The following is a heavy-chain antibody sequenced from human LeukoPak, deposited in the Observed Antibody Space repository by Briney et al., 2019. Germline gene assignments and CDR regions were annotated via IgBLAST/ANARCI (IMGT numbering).Heavy chain of an antibody. J-gene: IGHJ4*02. CDR2: IIPIFGTA. Sequence: SVKVSCKASGGTFSSYAISWVRQAPGHGLEWIGRIIPIFGTANYAQKFQGRVTITTDESTSTAYMELSSLRSEDTAVYYCASLPNGAAGSFDYWGQGTLVTVSS. V-gene: IGHV1-69*05. CDR3: ASLPNGAAGSFDY. D-gene: IGHD6-13*01. CDR1: GGTFSSYA.